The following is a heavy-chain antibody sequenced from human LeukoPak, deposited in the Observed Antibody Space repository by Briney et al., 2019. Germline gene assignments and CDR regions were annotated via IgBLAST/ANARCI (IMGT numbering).Heavy chain of an antibody. CDR1: GGTFSSYA. Sequence: SVKVSCKASGGTFSSYAISWVRQAPGQGLEWMGRIIPILGIANYAQKFQCRVTITADKSTSTAYMELSSLRSEDTAVYYCARQSIVVVVAASGSWFDPWGQGTLVTVSS. CDR3: ARQSIVVVVAASGSWFDP. CDR2: IIPILGIA. V-gene: IGHV1-69*04. J-gene: IGHJ5*02. D-gene: IGHD2-15*01.